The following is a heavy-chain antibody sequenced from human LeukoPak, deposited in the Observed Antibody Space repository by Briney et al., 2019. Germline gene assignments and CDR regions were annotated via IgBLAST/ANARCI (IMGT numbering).Heavy chain of an antibody. CDR2: ISGSGGST. CDR3: ASVDCSSTSCYTSYFDY. CDR1: GFTFSSYA. Sequence: AGGSLRLSCAASGFTFSSYAMSWVRQAPGKGLEWVSAISGSGGSTYYADSVKGRFTISRDNSKNTLYLQMNSLRSEDTAVYYCASVDCSSTSCYTSYFDYWGQGTLVTVSS. V-gene: IGHV3-23*01. D-gene: IGHD2-2*02. J-gene: IGHJ4*02.